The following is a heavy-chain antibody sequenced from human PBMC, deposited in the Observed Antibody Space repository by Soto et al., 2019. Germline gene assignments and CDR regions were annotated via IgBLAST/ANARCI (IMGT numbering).Heavy chain of an antibody. Sequence: QVTLKESGHVLVKPTETLTLTCIVSGFSLRDTKMGVTWIRQPPGKALEWLAHIFSKDERSYSTSLKSRLTISKDTFNSQVVLTMTNMDPVDTAQYDCARPSEIYWDGAPYYYGRDVWGQARTVAV. D-gene: IGHD2-8*02. V-gene: IGHV2-26*01. CDR1: GFSLRDTKMG. CDR2: IFSKDER. J-gene: IGHJ6*02. CDR3: ARPSEIYWDGAPYYYGRDV.